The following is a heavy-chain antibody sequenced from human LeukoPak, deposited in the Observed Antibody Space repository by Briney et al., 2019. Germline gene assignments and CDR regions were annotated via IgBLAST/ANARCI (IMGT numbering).Heavy chain of an antibody. J-gene: IGHJ6*03. V-gene: IGHV4-39*07. CDR2: IYYSGST. CDR3: ARVLVDFWSGYHNYYYYYYMDV. Sequence: PSETLSLTCTVSGGSISSSSYYWGWIRQPPGKGLEWIGSIYYSGSTYYNPSLKSRVTISVDTSKNQFSLKLSSVTAADTAVYYCARVLVDFWSGYHNYYYYYYMDVWGKGTTVTVSS. D-gene: IGHD3-3*01. CDR1: GGSISSSSYY.